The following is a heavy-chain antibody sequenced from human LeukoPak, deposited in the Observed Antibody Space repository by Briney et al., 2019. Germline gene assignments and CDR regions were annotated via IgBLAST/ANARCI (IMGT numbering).Heavy chain of an antibody. CDR1: GFTFTSSA. J-gene: IGHJ4*02. D-gene: IGHD3-22*01. CDR2: IVVGSGNT. Sequence: SVKVSCKASGFTFTSSAVQWVRQARGQRLEWIGWIVVGSGNTNYAQKFQERVTITRDMSTSTAYMELSSLRSEDTAVYYCAASPDYYDSRGYSYYFDYWGQGTLVTVSS. V-gene: IGHV1-58*01. CDR3: AASPDYYDSRGYSYYFDY.